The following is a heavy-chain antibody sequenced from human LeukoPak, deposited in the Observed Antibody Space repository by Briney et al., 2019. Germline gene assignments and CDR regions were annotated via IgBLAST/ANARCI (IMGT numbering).Heavy chain of an antibody. Sequence: GGSLRLSCAASGLTFSSYAMQWVRQAPGKGLEWVAVISYDGSNKYYADSVKGRFTISRDNSKNTLYLQMNSLRAEDTAVYYCARELHGGLLFHYYGMDVWGQGTTVTVSS. CDR3: ARELHGGLLFHYYGMDV. J-gene: IGHJ6*02. V-gene: IGHV3-30-3*01. D-gene: IGHD1-26*01. CDR2: ISYDGSNK. CDR1: GLTFSSYA.